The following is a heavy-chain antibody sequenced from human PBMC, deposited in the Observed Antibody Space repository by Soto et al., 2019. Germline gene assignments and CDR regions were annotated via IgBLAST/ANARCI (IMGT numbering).Heavy chain of an antibody. CDR1: GYTLTELS. CDR3: ASSYSSSWYPPDY. J-gene: IGHJ4*02. V-gene: IGHV1-24*01. Sequence: ASVKVSCKVSGYTLTELSMHWVRQAPGKGLEWMGGFDPEDGETIYAQKFQGRVTMTADKSTSTAYMELSSLRSEDTAVYYCASSYSSSWYPPDYWGQGTLVTVSS. CDR2: FDPEDGET. D-gene: IGHD6-13*01.